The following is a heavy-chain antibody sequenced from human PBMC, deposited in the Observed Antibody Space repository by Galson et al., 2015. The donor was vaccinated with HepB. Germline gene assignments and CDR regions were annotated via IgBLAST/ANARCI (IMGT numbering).Heavy chain of an antibody. D-gene: IGHD2-2*01. CDR1: GYTLTELS. CDR3: ATSIVAVSYQLPPNYYGMDV. V-gene: IGHV1-24*01. CDR2: FDPEDGET. J-gene: IGHJ6*02. Sequence: QSGAEVKKPGESLRISCKVSGYTLTELSMHWVRQAPGKGLEWMGGFDPEDGETIYAQKFQGRVTMTEGTSTDTAYMELSSLRSEDTAVYYCATSIVAVSYQLPPNYYGMDVWGQGTTVTVS.